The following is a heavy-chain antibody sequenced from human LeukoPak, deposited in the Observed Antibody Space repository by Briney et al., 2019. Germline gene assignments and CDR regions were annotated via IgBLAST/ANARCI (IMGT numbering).Heavy chain of an antibody. CDR3: ATQRGSYLWGTDFDY. J-gene: IGHJ4*02. Sequence: ASVKVSCKASGYTFTGYYMHWVRQAPGRGLEWMGWINPNSGDTKYAQKFQGRVTMTRDTSISTAYMELSRLRSDDTAVYYCATQRGSYLWGTDFDYWGQGTLVTVSS. CDR2: INPNSGDT. CDR1: GYTFTGYY. V-gene: IGHV1-2*02. D-gene: IGHD3-16*01.